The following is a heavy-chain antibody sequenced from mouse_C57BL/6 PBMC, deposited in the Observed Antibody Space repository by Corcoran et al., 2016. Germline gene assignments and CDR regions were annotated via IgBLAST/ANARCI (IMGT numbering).Heavy chain of an antibody. J-gene: IGHJ3*01. V-gene: IGHV1-26*01. CDR1: GYTFTDYY. D-gene: IGHD1-1*01. CDR2: INPNNGGT. Sequence: EVQLQQSGPELVKPGASVKISCKASGYTFTDYYMNWVKQSHGKSLEWIGDINPNNGGTSYNQKFKGKATLTVDKSSSTAYMELRSLTSEDSAGYYCARVNYYGSSSWFAYWGQGTLVTVSA. CDR3: ARVNYYGSSSWFAY.